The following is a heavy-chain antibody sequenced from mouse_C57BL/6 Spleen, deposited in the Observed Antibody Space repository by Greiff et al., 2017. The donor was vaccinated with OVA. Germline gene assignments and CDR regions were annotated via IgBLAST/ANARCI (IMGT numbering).Heavy chain of an antibody. CDR3: AIITTVVPGFDY. V-gene: IGHV2-9-1*01. D-gene: IGHD1-1*01. CDR2: IWTGGGT. CDR1: GFSFTSYA. J-gene: IGHJ2*01. Sequence: VKVVESGPGLVAPSQSLSITCTVSGFSFTSYAISWVRQPPGKGLEWLGVIWTGGGTNYNSALKSRMSISKDNSKSQVFLKMNSLQTDDTARYYCAIITTVVPGFDYWGQGTTLTVSS.